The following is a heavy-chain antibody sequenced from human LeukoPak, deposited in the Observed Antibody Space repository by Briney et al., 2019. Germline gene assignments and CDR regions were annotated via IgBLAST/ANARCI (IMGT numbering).Heavy chain of an antibody. V-gene: IGHV1-8*01. CDR2: MNPNSGNT. CDR3: ARDNGGTAMAYYYYYYMDV. D-gene: IGHD5-18*01. Sequence: ASVKASCKPSGYTFTSYDINCVRQATGQGLEWMGWMNPNSGNTGYAQKFQGTVTMTRNTSISTAYMELSSLRSEDTAVYYCARDNGGTAMAYYYYYYMDVWGKGSTVTISS. J-gene: IGHJ6*03. CDR1: GYTFTSYD.